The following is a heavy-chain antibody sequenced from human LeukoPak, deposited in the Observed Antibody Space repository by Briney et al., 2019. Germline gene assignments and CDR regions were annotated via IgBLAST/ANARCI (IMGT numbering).Heavy chain of an antibody. J-gene: IGHJ4*02. V-gene: IGHV3-74*01. CDR3: ARPPDCTNGLCYYSYFEY. D-gene: IGHD2-8*01. Sequence: PGGTLRLSCAASGFTFSSYWMRWVRQAPGKGLVWVSRINSDGSSTSYADSVKGRFTISRDNAKNTLYLQMNSLRAEDTAVYYCARPPDCTNGLCYYSYFEYWGQGTLVTVSS. CDR1: GFTFSSYW. CDR2: INSDGSST.